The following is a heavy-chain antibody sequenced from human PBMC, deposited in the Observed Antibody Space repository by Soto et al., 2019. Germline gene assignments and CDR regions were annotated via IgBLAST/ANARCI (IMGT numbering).Heavy chain of an antibody. D-gene: IGHD1-26*01. Sequence: QVQLVQSAAEVKKPGASVKVSCKASGYSFTSYGISWVRQAPGQGLEWMGWISGYNYNTKYAQKFQGRVTMTTDTFTHTAYMELRSPTTDDTAVYNCERLWDLPRPFDYWGQGTRVNVSS. CDR2: ISGYNYNT. J-gene: IGHJ4*02. CDR3: ERLWDLPRPFDY. CDR1: GYSFTSYG. V-gene: IGHV1-18*01.